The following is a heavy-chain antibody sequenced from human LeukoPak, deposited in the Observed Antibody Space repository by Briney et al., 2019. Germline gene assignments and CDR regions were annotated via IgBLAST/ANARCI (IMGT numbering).Heavy chain of an antibody. J-gene: IGHJ3*02. CDR3: ARDHHRRLYDSQARDTFDI. V-gene: IGHV3-48*01. CDR1: GFTFSSYS. Sequence: GGSLRLSCAASGFTFSSYSMNWVRQAPGKGLEWVSYISSSSSTLYYADSVKGRFSISRDNAKNSLYLQMSSLRAEDTAVYYCARDHHRRLYDSQARDTFDIWGQGTLVTVSS. CDR2: ISSSSSTL. D-gene: IGHD3-22*01.